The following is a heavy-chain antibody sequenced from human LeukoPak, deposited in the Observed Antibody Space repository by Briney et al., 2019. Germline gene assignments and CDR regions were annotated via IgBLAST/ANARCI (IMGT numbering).Heavy chain of an antibody. Sequence: PGGSLRLSCAASGFTFSSYAMSWVRQAPGKGLEWVSAISGSGGSTYYADPVKGRFTISRDNSKNTLYLQMNSLRAEDTAVYYCAKVSGYDFGPFDYWGQGTLVTVSS. CDR3: AKVSGYDFGPFDY. CDR1: GFTFSSYA. V-gene: IGHV3-23*01. J-gene: IGHJ4*02. D-gene: IGHD5-12*01. CDR2: ISGSGGST.